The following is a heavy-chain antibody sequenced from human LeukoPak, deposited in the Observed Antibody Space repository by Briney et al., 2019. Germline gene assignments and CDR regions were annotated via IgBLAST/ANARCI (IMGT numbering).Heavy chain of an antibody. CDR3: AKDNAYYFEY. CDR2: ICYDVSNK. J-gene: IGHJ4*02. Sequence: PGRSLRLSCAPSGFTFSNYVMHCVPQAPGKGLGWGAVICYDVSNKYYAASVKDRFTISRDNSKNTLYLQMNSLRAEDTAVYYCAKDNAYYFEYWGQGTLVTVSS. CDR1: GFTFSNYV. V-gene: IGHV3-33*06.